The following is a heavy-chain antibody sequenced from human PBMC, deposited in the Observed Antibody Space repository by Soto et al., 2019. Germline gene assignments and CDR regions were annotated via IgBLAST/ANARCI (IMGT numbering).Heavy chain of an antibody. D-gene: IGHD4-17*01. CDR1: GGTFSSYA. CDR3: ARDELTDYYGDPEGGYYYYYGMDV. CDR2: IIPIFGTA. V-gene: IGHV1-69*01. Sequence: QVQLVQSGAEVKKPGSSVKVSCKASGGTFSSYAISWVRQAPGQGLEWMGGIIPIFGTANYAQKFQGRVTITADESTSTAYMELSRLRSEDTAVYYCARDELTDYYGDPEGGYYYYYGMDVWGQGTTVTVSS. J-gene: IGHJ6*02.